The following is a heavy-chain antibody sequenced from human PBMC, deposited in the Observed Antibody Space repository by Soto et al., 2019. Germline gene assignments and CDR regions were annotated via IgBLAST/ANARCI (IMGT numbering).Heavy chain of an antibody. J-gene: IGHJ6*03. Sequence: SETLSLTCTVSGGSISSYYWSWIRQPPGKGLEWIGYIYYSGSTNYNPSLKSRVTISVDTSKNQFSLKLSSVTAADTAVYYCARPPPGDYYYMDVWGKGTTVTVSS. CDR3: ARPPPGDYYYMDV. V-gene: IGHV4-59*08. D-gene: IGHD3-10*01. CDR2: IYYSGST. CDR1: GGSISSYY.